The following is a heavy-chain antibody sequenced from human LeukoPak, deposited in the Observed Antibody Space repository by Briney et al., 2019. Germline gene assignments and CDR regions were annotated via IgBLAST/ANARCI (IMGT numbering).Heavy chain of an antibody. CDR1: GFTVSNYA. D-gene: IGHD3-22*01. CDR2: ISGGGGSP. V-gene: IGHV3-23*01. J-gene: IGHJ4*02. CDR3: AKGRGSGYYNYFEY. Sequence: QTGGSLRLSCAASGFTVSNYAMSWVRQAPGKGLEWVPSISGGGGSPYYADSVKGRFTISRDNSKNTLYLQMNSLRAEDTAVYYCAKGRGSGYYNYFEYWGQGTLVTVSS.